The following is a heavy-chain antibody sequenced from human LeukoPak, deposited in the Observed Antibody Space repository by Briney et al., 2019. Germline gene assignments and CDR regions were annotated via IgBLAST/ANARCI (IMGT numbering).Heavy chain of an antibody. CDR3: ARHWYDFWSGEESNYYGMDV. Sequence: PGGSLRLSCAASGFTFSSYSMNWVRQAPGKGLEWVSSISSSSSYIYYADSVKGRFTISRDNAKNSLYLQMNSLRAEDTAVYYCARHWYDFWSGEESNYYGMDVWGQGTTVTVSS. CDR2: ISSSSSYI. V-gene: IGHV3-21*01. J-gene: IGHJ6*02. CDR1: GFTFSSYS. D-gene: IGHD3-3*01.